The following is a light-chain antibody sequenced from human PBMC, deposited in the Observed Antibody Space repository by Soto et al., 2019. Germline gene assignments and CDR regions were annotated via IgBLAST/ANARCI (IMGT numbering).Light chain of an antibody. CDR3: QHFGNSLWT. V-gene: IGKV3-20*01. Sequence: EVVLTQSPGTLSLSPGERATLSCRASQSVASRNLAWYQQKSGQAPRLLIYGASSRAIHTPDRFSGSGSGTDFTLTICGLEPEDFAVYCCQHFGNSLWTFGQGTKVDI. CDR2: GAS. CDR1: QSVASRN. J-gene: IGKJ1*01.